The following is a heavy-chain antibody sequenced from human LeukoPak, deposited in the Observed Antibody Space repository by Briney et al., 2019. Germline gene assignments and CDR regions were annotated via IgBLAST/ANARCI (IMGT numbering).Heavy chain of an antibody. CDR3: ARAVRRRHWFDP. Sequence: ASVKVSCKASGGTFSSYAISWVRQAPGQGLEWMGGIIPIFGTANYAQKFQGRVTITADESTSTAYMELSSLRSEDTAVYYCARAVRRRHWFDPWGQGTLVTVSS. CDR2: IIPIFGTA. J-gene: IGHJ5*02. D-gene: IGHD2-2*01. CDR1: GGTFSSYA. V-gene: IGHV1-69*13.